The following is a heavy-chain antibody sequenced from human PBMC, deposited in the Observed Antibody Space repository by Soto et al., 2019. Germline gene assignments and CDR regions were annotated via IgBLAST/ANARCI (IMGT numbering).Heavy chain of an antibody. J-gene: IGHJ6*03. CDR2: ISSSSSTI. V-gene: IGHV3-48*01. CDR1: GFTFSSYS. D-gene: IGHD6-13*01. CDR3: ARRGAWAAAGHRDYYYYDMDV. Sequence: GGSLRLSCAASGFTFSSYSMNWVRQAPGKGLEWVSYISSSSSTIYYADSVKGRFTISRDNAKNSLYLQMNSLRAEDTAVYYCARRGAWAAAGHRDYYYYDMDVWGKGTTVTVSS.